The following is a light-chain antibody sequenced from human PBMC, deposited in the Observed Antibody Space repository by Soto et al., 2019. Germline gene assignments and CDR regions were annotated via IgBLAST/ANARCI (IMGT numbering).Light chain of an antibody. V-gene: IGKV3-15*01. Sequence: EIVMTQSPATLSVSPGERATLSCRASQSVTYNLAWYQQKPGQAPRLLVYGASTRATDAPPRFSGSGSGTEFSLTISSLQSEDFATYYCQQYSSWPRTFGQGSTVEIK. CDR3: QQYSSWPRT. CDR2: GAS. J-gene: IGKJ1*01. CDR1: QSVTYN.